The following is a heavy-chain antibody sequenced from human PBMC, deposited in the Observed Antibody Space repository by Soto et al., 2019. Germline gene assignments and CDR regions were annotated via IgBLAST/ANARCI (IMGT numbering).Heavy chain of an antibody. D-gene: IGHD2-2*01. CDR2: ISSSSSYI. CDR1: GFPSRTYS. CDR3: AREDRDIVVVPAAMAFDY. Sequence: EVQLVGPGGGRVKLGGSLRLSCAPSGFPSRTYSITWFRQPPGKGRGWVSPISSSSSYINYADSVKGRFTISRDNAKNSLYLQMNSLRAEDTAVYYCAREDRDIVVVPAAMAFDYWGQGTLVTVSS. J-gene: IGHJ4*02. V-gene: IGHV3-21*01.